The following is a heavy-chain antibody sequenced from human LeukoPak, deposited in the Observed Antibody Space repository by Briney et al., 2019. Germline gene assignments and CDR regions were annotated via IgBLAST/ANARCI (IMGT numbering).Heavy chain of an antibody. D-gene: IGHD3/OR15-3a*01. CDR1: GGSISSISYY. CDR2: IYYRGST. V-gene: IGHV4-39*07. Sequence: SETLSLTCTVSGGSISSISYYWGWIRQPPGKGLEWIGHIYYRGSTYYSPSLKSRVTVSVDTSKNEFSLKLSSVTAADTAVYFCARGIVGSRDFYFRYYFDYWGQGTLVTVSS. CDR3: ARGIVGSRDFYFRYYFDY. J-gene: IGHJ4*02.